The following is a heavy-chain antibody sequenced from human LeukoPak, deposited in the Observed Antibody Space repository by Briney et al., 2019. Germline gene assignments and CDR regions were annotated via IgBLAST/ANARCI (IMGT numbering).Heavy chain of an antibody. CDR3: ARAYWYFDL. Sequence: GGSLRLSCAASGFTFSSYEMNWVRQAPGKGLEWVSYISSSGSTIYYVGSVKGRFTISRDNAKNSLFLQMNSLRADDTAVYYCARAYWYFDLWGRGTLVTASS. V-gene: IGHV3-48*03. CDR2: ISSSGSTI. J-gene: IGHJ2*01. CDR1: GFTFSSYE.